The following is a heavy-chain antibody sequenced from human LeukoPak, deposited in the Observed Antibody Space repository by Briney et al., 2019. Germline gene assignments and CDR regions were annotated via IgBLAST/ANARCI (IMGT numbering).Heavy chain of an antibody. CDR2: IKQDGSEK. V-gene: IGHV3-7*01. D-gene: IGHD1-1*01. CDR3: ARPRPGYYMDV. Sequence: GGSLRLSCATSGFTFSSYWMSWVRQAPGKGLEWVANIKQDGSEKYYVDSVKGRFTISRDNAKNSLYLQMNSLRAEDTAVYYCARPRPGYYMDVWGKGTTVTVSS. J-gene: IGHJ6*03. CDR1: GFTFSSYW.